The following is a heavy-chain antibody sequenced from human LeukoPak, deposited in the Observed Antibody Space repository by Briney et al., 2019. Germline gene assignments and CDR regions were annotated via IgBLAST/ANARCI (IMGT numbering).Heavy chain of an antibody. D-gene: IGHD3-22*01. CDR3: AKDDGSGYYTYYFDY. CDR2: ISGSGGST. V-gene: IGHV3-23*01. CDR1: GFTFSSYG. J-gene: IGHJ4*02. Sequence: GGSLRLSCAASGFTFSSYGMSWVRQAPGKGLEWVSAISGSGGSTYYADSVKGRFTISRDNSKNTLYLQMNRLRAEDTAVYYCAKDDGSGYYTYYFDYWGQGTLVTVSS.